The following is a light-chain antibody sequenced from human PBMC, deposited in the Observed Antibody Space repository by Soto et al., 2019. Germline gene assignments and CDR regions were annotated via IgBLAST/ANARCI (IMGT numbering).Light chain of an antibody. CDR1: QSVSSSY. CDR3: QHYGSSFT. Sequence: EIVLTQSPGTLSLSPGERATLSCRASQSVSSSYLAWYQQKPGQAPRLLIYGASSRATGIPDRFSGSGSGTDFTLTISRLEAEYFAVYYCQHYGSSFTFGPGTKVDIK. CDR2: GAS. J-gene: IGKJ3*01. V-gene: IGKV3-20*01.